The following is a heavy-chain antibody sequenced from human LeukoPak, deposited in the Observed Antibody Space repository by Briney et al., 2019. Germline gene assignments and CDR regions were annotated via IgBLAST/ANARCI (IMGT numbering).Heavy chain of an antibody. CDR1: GGSITSYY. J-gene: IGHJ3*02. V-gene: IGHV4-59*01. CDR2: IYYGGST. D-gene: IGHD6-13*01. Sequence: PSETLSLTCTVSGGSITSYYWSWIRQPPGKGLEWSGYIYYGGSTNYNPSLESRVTISVDTSKNQFSLKLSSVTAADTAVYYCARAFVYSWSEDAFDIWGQGTMVTVSS. CDR3: ARAFVYSWSEDAFDI.